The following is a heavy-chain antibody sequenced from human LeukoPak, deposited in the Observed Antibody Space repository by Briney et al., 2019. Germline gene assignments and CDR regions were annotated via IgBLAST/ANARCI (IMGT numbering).Heavy chain of an antibody. D-gene: IGHD2-2*01. CDR2: IYYSGST. Sequence: SETLSLTCTVSGGSISSYYWSWIRQPPGKGLEWIGYIYYSGSTNYNPSLKSRVTISVDTSKNQFSLKLSSVTAADTAVYYCARDDTYCSSTSCYWVTDSWGQGTLVTVSS. CDR3: ARDDTYCSSTSCYWVTDS. V-gene: IGHV4-59*01. CDR1: GGSISSYY. J-gene: IGHJ4*02.